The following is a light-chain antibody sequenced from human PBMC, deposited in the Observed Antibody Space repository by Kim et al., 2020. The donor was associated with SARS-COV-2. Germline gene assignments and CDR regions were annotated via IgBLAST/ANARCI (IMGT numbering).Light chain of an antibody. CDR3: QQYGSSPTT. CDR1: QSVSGSR. V-gene: IGKV3-20*01. Sequence: PPGDRATLSCRASQSVSGSRLAWYQQKPGQAPRLLIYDASNRVTGIPDRFSGSASGTDFSLTISRLEPEDFAVYYCQQYGSSPTTFGQGTKVDIK. J-gene: IGKJ1*01. CDR2: DAS.